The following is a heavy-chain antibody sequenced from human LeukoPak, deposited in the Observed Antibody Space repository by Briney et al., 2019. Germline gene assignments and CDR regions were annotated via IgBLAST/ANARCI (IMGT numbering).Heavy chain of an antibody. Sequence: GGSLRLSCAASGFTFATYPMSWVRQAPGKGLEWVSAISETGEITYYADSVKGRFTISRDNSKNTLYLQMNSLRAEDTAVYYCTIFGVVISRDYWGQGTLVTVSS. CDR3: TIFGVVISRDY. CDR1: GFTFATYP. J-gene: IGHJ4*02. CDR2: ISETGEIT. D-gene: IGHD3-3*01. V-gene: IGHV3-23*01.